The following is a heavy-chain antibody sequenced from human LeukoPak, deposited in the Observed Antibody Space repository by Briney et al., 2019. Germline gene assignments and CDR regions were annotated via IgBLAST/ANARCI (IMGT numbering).Heavy chain of an antibody. CDR1: GFTFRDYY. V-gene: IGHV3-11*04. J-gene: IGHJ4*02. CDR2: ISSSGSTI. Sequence: GGSLRLSCAASGFTFRDYYMSWIRQAPGKGLEWVSYISSSGSTIYYADSVKGRFTISRDNAKNSLYLQMNSLRAEDTAVYYCAKSGELRFLEWLPERWGQGTLVTVSS. CDR3: AKSGELRFLEWLPER. D-gene: IGHD3-3*01.